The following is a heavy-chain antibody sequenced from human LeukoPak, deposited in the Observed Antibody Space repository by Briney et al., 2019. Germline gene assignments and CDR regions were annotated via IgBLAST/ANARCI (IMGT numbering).Heavy chain of an antibody. D-gene: IGHD6-13*01. Sequence: PGGSLRLSCAASGFTFSSYSMNWVRQAPGKGLEWVSSISSSSSYIYYADSVKGRFTISRDNAKNSLYLQMNSLRAEDTAVYYCARLLSSSSWYLDYWGQGTLVTVSS. CDR1: GFTFSSYS. CDR3: ARLLSSSSWYLDY. V-gene: IGHV3-21*01. CDR2: ISSSSSYI. J-gene: IGHJ4*02.